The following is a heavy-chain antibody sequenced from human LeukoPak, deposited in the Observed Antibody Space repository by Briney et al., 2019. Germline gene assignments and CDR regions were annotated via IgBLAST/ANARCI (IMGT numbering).Heavy chain of an antibody. V-gene: IGHV3-23*01. CDR3: AKDGGLWVSAHWGDS. D-gene: IGHD7-27*01. Sequence: GGSLRLSCAASGFTFSSYTMSWVRQAPGKGLEWVSTITTGDGNTYYADSVKGRFTVSRDNSKNTLSLQMNSLRAEDTAVYYCAKDGGLWVSAHWGDSWGRGTLVTVSS. J-gene: IGHJ4*02. CDR1: GFTFSSYT. CDR2: ITTGDGNT.